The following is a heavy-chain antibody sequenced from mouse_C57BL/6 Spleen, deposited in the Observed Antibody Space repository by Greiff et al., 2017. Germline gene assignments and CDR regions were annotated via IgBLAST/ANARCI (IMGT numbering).Heavy chain of an antibody. J-gene: IGHJ3*01. CDR3: AREWRTAY. CDR1: GYTFTSYW. CDR2: IYPGSGGT. V-gene: IGHV1-72*01. Sequence: QVQLQQPGAELVKPGASVKLSCKASGYTFTSYWMHWVKQRPGRGLEWIGRIYPGSGGTKYNEKFKSKATMTVDKPSSTAYMQLSSLTSEDSAVYYCAREWRTAYWGQGTLVTVSA.